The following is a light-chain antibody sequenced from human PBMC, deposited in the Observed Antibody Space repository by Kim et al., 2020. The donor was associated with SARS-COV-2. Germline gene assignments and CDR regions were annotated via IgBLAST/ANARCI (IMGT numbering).Light chain of an antibody. CDR1: ALPKQY. CDR3: QSADSSGTYV. V-gene: IGLV3-25*03. Sequence: VSPGETARITCSGDALPKQYAYWYQQKPGQAPVMVIYKDSERPSGIPERFSGSSSGTTVTLTISGVQAEDEADYYCQSADSSGTYVFGTGTKVTVL. J-gene: IGLJ1*01. CDR2: KDS.